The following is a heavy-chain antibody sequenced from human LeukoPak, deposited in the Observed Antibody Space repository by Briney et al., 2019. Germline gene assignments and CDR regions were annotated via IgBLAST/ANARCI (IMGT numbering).Heavy chain of an antibody. J-gene: IGHJ4*02. CDR1: GYSISSGYY. CDR2: IYHSGST. V-gene: IGHV4-38-2*02. CDR3: ARGDPPGY. Sequence: SETLSLTCTVSGYSISSGYYWGWIRQPPGKGLEWIRSIYHSGSTYYNPSLKSRVTISVDTSKNQFSLKLSSVTAADTAVYYCARGDPPGYWGQGTLVTVSS.